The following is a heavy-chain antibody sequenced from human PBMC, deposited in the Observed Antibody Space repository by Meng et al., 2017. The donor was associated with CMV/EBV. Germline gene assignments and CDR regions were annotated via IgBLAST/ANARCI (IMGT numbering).Heavy chain of an antibody. CDR2: INPNTGGT. CDR1: FTRYS. D-gene: IGHD6-6*01. Sequence: FTRYSIHWLRPAPGQWLEWMGWINPNTGGTNSAQKFQGSVTMTRDTSISTAYMELTILKSDDAAVYYCAGDTIDSGSSYNWFDFWGQGTLVTVSS. CDR3: AGDTIDSGSSYNWFDF. J-gene: IGHJ5*01. V-gene: IGHV1-2*02.